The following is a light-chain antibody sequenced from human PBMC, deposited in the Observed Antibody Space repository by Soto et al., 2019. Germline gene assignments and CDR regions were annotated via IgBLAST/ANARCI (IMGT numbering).Light chain of an antibody. CDR3: QQYGSSPT. CDR1: QSMSSTY. J-gene: IGKJ5*01. V-gene: IGKV3-20*01. CDR2: GAS. Sequence: EIVLTQSPGTLSLSPGERATLSWRASQSMSSTYLAWYQQKPGQAPRLLMYGASRRATGIPDRFSGSGSVTDFTLTISRLEPEDFAVYYCQQYGSSPTFGQGTRLEI.